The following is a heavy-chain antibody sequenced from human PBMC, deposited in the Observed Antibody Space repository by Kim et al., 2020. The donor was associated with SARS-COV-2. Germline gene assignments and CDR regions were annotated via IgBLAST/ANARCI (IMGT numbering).Heavy chain of an antibody. Sequence: GGSLRLSCAASGFTFSSYSMNWVRQAPGKGLEWVSYISSSSSTIYYADSVKGRFTISRDNAKNSLYLQMNSLRDEDTAVYYCARDREQWLVPYFDYWGQGTLVTVSS. J-gene: IGHJ4*02. V-gene: IGHV3-48*02. D-gene: IGHD6-19*01. CDR3: ARDREQWLVPYFDY. CDR2: ISSSSSTI. CDR1: GFTFSSYS.